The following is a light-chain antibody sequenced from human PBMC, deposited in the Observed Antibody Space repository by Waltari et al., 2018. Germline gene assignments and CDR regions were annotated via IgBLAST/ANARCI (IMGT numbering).Light chain of an antibody. V-gene: IGKV1-5*01. CDR1: QSISSW. CDR3: QQYNSYSPEVT. Sequence: EIEMTQSPATLSVSPGERATLSCRASQSISSWLAWYQQKPGKAPKLLIYDASSLESGVPSRFSGSGSGTEFTLTISSLQPDDFATYYCQQYNSYSPEVTFGPGTKVDIK. CDR2: DAS. J-gene: IGKJ3*01.